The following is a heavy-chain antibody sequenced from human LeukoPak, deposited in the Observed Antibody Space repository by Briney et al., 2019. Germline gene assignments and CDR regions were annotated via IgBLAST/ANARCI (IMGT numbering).Heavy chain of an antibody. CDR1: GFTFSGYS. D-gene: IGHD3-22*01. V-gene: IGHV3-48*01. CDR3: ATDREDYDSSGYYLSDAFDI. J-gene: IGHJ3*02. CDR2: ISSSSATM. Sequence: PGGSLRLSCAVSGFTFSGYSMKWVRQAPGKGLEWVSYISSSSATMYHADSVKGRFTVSRDNAKNSLYLQMDSLRVEDTAVYYCATDREDYDSSGYYLSDAFDIWGQGTMVTVSS.